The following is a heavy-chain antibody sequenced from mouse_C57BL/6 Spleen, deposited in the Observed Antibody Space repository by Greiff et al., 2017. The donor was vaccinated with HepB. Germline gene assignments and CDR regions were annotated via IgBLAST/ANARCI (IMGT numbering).Heavy chain of an antibody. Sequence: VQLQQSGPELVKPGASVKISCKASGYAFSSSWMNWVKQRPGKGLEWIGRIYPGDGDTNYNGKFKGKATLTADKSSSTAYMQLSSLTSEDSAVYYCEREATTTVAYYFDYWGQGTTLTVSS. D-gene: IGHD1-1*01. CDR1: GYAFSSSW. CDR2: IYPGDGDT. V-gene: IGHV1-82*01. CDR3: EREATTTVAYYFDY. J-gene: IGHJ2*01.